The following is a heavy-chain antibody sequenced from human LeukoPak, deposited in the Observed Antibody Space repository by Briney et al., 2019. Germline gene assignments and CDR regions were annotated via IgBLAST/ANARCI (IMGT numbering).Heavy chain of an antibody. CDR1: GFTVSSNY. CDR3: ARSGGGYEAGELV. Sequence: GGSLRLSCAASGFTVSSNYMSWVRQAPGKGLEWVSVIYSGGSTYYADSVKGRFTISRDNSKNTLYLQMNSLRAEDTAVYYCARSGGGYEAGELVWGQGTMVTVSS. J-gene: IGHJ3*01. V-gene: IGHV3-53*01. D-gene: IGHD5-12*01. CDR2: IYSGGST.